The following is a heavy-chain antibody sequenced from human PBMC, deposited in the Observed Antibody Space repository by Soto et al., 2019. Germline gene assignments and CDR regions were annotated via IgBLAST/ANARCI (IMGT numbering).Heavy chain of an antibody. J-gene: IGHJ4*02. Sequence: GSLRLSCAASGFTFSSYAMSWVRQAPGKGLEWVSAISGSGGSTYYADSVKGRFTISRDNSKNTLYLQMNSLRAEDTAVYYCAKDDQLLRRFDYWGQGTLVTVSS. D-gene: IGHD2-15*01. CDR2: ISGSGGST. CDR3: AKDDQLLRRFDY. V-gene: IGHV3-23*01. CDR1: GFTFSSYA.